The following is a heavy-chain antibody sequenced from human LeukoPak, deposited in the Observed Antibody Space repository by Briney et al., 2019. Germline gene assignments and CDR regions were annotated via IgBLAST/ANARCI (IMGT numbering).Heavy chain of an antibody. CDR3: ARMGTNDAFDI. CDR1: GFTFSTYA. Sequence: PGGSLRLSCAASGFTFSTYAMSWVRQAPGKGLEWVSSISSSSSYIYYADSVKGRFTISRDNAKNSLYLQMNSLRAEDTAVYYCARMGTNDAFDIWGQGTMVTVSS. CDR2: ISSSSSYI. V-gene: IGHV3-21*01. D-gene: IGHD7-27*01. J-gene: IGHJ3*02.